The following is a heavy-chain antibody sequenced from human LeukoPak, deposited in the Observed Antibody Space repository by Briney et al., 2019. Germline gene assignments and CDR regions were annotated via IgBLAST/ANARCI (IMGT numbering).Heavy chain of an antibody. CDR3: ARGSGGFGELLDY. J-gene: IGHJ4*02. D-gene: IGHD3-10*01. CDR1: GFTFSSCA. Sequence: GGSLRLSCAASGFTFSSCAMHWVRQAPGKGLEWVAVISYDGSNKYYADSVKGRFTISRDNSKNTLYLQMNSLRAEDTAVYYCARGSGGFGELLDYWGQGTLVTVSS. V-gene: IGHV3-30*04. CDR2: ISYDGSNK.